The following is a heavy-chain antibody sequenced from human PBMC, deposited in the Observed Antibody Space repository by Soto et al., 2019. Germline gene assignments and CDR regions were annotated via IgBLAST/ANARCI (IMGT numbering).Heavy chain of an antibody. CDR1: GFTLSGYA. V-gene: IGHV3-64*01. CDR3: ARRARQDFYYMDV. CDR2: ISSNGVGT. Sequence: EVQLAESGGGLAQPGGSLRLSCAASGFTLSGYAMDWVRQAPGKGLEYVSGISSNGVGTYYANSVQGRFTISRDNSKNTVYLQMGSLSPEDMAVYYCARRARQDFYYMDVWGKGTTVTVSS. J-gene: IGHJ6*03. D-gene: IGHD6-6*01.